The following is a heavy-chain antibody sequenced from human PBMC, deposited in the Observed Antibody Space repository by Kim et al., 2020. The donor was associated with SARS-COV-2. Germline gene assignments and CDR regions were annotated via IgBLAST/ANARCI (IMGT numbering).Heavy chain of an antibody. CDR2: INPSGGST. CDR3: ARAADCGGDCYRLFDY. V-gene: IGHV1-46*01. Sequence: ASVKVSCKASGYTFTSYYMHWVRQAPGQGLEWMGIINPSGGSTSYAQKFQGRVTMTRDTSTSTVYMELSSLRSEDTAVYYCARAADCGGDCYRLFDYWGQEPWSPSPQ. D-gene: IGHD2-21*02. J-gene: IGHJ4*01. CDR1: GYTFTSYY.